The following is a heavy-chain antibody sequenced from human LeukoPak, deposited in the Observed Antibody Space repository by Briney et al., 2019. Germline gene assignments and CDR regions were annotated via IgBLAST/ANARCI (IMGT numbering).Heavy chain of an antibody. CDR3: AATADQLTPLGY. CDR2: IYHSGST. Sequence: SGTLSLTCAVSGGSISSSNWWSWVRQPPGKGLEWIEEIYHSGSTNYNPSIKSPVTISVDKSKNQFSLKLSSVTAADTAVYYCAATADQLTPLGYWGQGTLVTVSS. J-gene: IGHJ4*02. D-gene: IGHD2-2*01. CDR1: GGSISSSNW. V-gene: IGHV4-4*02.